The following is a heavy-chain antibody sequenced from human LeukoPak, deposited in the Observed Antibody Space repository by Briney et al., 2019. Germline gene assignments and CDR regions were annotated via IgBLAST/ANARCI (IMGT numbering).Heavy chain of an antibody. V-gene: IGHV1-69*13. CDR3: ARDRDYCSGGSCYPDAFDI. Sequence: SVKVSCKASGGTFSSYAISWVRQAPGQGLEWMEGIIPIFGTANYAQKFQGRVTITADESTSTAYMELSSLRSEDTAVYYCARDRDYCSGGSCYPDAFDIWGQGTMVTVSS. J-gene: IGHJ3*02. CDR1: GGTFSSYA. D-gene: IGHD2-15*01. CDR2: IIPIFGTA.